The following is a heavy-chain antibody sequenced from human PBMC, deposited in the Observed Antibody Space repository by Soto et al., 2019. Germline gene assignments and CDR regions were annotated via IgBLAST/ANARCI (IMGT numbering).Heavy chain of an antibody. D-gene: IGHD2-15*01. CDR2: IYYSGST. V-gene: IGHV4-39*01. Sequence: PSETLSLTCTVSGGSISSSSYYWGWIRQPPGKGLEWIGRIYYSGSTYYNPSLKSRVTISVDTSKNQFSLKLSSVTAADTAVYYCASSSKLVVVAATRFDYWGQGTLVTVSS. CDR3: ASSSKLVVVAATRFDY. J-gene: IGHJ4*02. CDR1: GGSISSSSYY.